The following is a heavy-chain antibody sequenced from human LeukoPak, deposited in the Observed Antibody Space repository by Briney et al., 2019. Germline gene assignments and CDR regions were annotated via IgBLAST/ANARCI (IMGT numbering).Heavy chain of an antibody. Sequence: SETLSLTCTVSGGSISNYYWTWIRQPPGKGLEWIGYIYYSGSTNYNPSLRSRATISVDTSKKQFSLNLSTVTAADTALYYCARVATMVRGSNGMDVWGKGTTVTVSS. CDR3: ARVATMVRGSNGMDV. CDR1: GGSISNYY. CDR2: IYYSGST. D-gene: IGHD3-10*01. V-gene: IGHV4-59*01. J-gene: IGHJ6*04.